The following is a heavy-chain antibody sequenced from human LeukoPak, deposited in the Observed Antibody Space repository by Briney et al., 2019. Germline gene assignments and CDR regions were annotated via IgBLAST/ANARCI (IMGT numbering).Heavy chain of an antibody. CDR2: ISGSGGST. D-gene: IGHD3-22*01. J-gene: IGHJ6*02. V-gene: IGHV3-23*01. Sequence: PGGSLRLSCAASGFTFSSYAMSWVRQAPGKGLEWVSAISGSGGSTYYADSVKGRFTISRDNSKNTLYLQMNSLRAEDTAVYYCAKNYDSSGFYGMDVWGQGPRSPSP. CDR3: AKNYDSSGFYGMDV. CDR1: GFTFSSYA.